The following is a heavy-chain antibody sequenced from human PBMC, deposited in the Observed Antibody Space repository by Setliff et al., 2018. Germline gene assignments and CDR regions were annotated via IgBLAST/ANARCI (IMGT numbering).Heavy chain of an antibody. CDR3: ARSSTMIVVVGVGYYGMDV. Sequence: PGGSLRLSCAASGFTFSSYSMNWVRQAPGKGLEWVSSISSSSSYIYYADSVKGRFTISRDNAKNSLYLQMNSLRAEDTAVYYCARSSTMIVVVGVGYYGMDVWGQGTTVTVSS. J-gene: IGHJ6*02. D-gene: IGHD3-22*01. CDR1: GFTFSSYS. CDR2: ISSSSSYI. V-gene: IGHV3-21*01.